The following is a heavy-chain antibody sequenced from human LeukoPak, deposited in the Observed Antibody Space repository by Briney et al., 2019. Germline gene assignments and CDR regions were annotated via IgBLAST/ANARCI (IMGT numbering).Heavy chain of an antibody. CDR2: IYTSGST. V-gene: IGHV4-61*02. CDR1: GGSISSGSYY. CDR3: ARVYYDFGVVIKDSGLLPGINDAFDI. D-gene: IGHD3-3*01. J-gene: IGHJ3*02. Sequence: MPSETLSLTCTVSGGSISSGSYYWSWIRQPAGKGLEWIGRIYTSGSTNYNPSLKSRVTISVDTSKNQFSLKLSSVTAADTAVYYCARVYYDFGVVIKDSGLLPGINDAFDIWGQGTMVTVSS.